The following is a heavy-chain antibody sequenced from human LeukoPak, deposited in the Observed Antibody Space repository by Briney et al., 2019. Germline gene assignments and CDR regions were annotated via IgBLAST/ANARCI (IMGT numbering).Heavy chain of an antibody. CDR2: IHHSGST. CDR1: GGSFSGYY. V-gene: IGHV4-34*01. CDR3: ARDHDYGDYGNDY. J-gene: IGHJ4*02. D-gene: IGHD4-17*01. Sequence: SETLSLTCAVYGGSFSGYYWSWIRQPPGKGLEWIGEIHHSGSTNYNPSLKSRVTISVDTSKNQFSLKLSSVTAADTAVYYCARDHDYGDYGNDYWGQGTLVTVSS.